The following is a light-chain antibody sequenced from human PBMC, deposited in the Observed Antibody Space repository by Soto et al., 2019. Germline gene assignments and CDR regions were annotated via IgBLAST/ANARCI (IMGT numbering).Light chain of an antibody. J-gene: IGKJ1*01. CDR1: QSISIY. Sequence: DIQMTQSPSSLSASIGDRLTITCRASQSISIYLNWYQQKPGKAPRLLIYAATSLQSGVPSRFSGGGSGADFTLTVSSLQSEDFATYYCQQSYSIPHTFGQGTKVEIK. V-gene: IGKV1-39*01. CDR2: AAT. CDR3: QQSYSIPHT.